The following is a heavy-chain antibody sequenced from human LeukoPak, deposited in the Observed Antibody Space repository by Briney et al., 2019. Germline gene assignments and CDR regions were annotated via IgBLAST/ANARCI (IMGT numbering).Heavy chain of an antibody. CDR3: AREDSYYYGSGSYPFDY. V-gene: IGHV3-21*01. J-gene: IGHJ4*02. D-gene: IGHD3-10*01. Sequence: GGSPRLSCAASGFTFSSYSLNWVRQAPGKGLEWVSSISSSSSYIYYADSAKGRFTISRDNAKNSLYLQMNSLRAEDTAVYYCAREDSYYYGSGSYPFDYWGQGTLVTVSS. CDR2: ISSSSSYI. CDR1: GFTFSSYS.